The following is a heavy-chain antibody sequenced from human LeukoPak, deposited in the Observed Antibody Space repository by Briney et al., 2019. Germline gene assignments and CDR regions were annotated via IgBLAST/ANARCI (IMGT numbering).Heavy chain of an antibody. CDR1: GFTFSSYS. Sequence: GGSLRLSCAASGFTFSSYSMNWVRQAPGKGLEWVSYISSSSSTIYYADSVKGRFTISRDNAKNSLYLQMNSLSAEDTAVYYCARVYSTIYGDYGDYWGQGTLVTVSS. D-gene: IGHD4-17*01. J-gene: IGHJ4*02. V-gene: IGHV3-48*01. CDR2: ISSSSSTI. CDR3: ARVYSTIYGDYGDY.